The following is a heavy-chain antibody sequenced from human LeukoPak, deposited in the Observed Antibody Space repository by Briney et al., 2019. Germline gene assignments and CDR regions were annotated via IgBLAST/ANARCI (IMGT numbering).Heavy chain of an antibody. Sequence: SETLSLTCAVYGGSFSGYYWSWIRQPPGKGLEWIGEINHSGSTNYNPSLKSRVTISVDTSKNQFSLQLNSVTPEDTAVYYCARGRRVYYGMDVWGQGTTVTVSS. CDR3: ARGRRVYYGMDV. CDR1: GGSFSGYY. V-gene: IGHV4-34*01. D-gene: IGHD6-6*01. J-gene: IGHJ6*02. CDR2: INHSGST.